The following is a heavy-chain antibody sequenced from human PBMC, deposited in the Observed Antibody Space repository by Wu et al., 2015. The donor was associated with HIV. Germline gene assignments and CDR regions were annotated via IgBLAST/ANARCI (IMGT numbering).Heavy chain of an antibody. J-gene: IGHJ4*02. Sequence: VQLVQSGTDVRKPGASVKVSCKASGYTFTDYYIHWVRQAPGQGLEWMGWINPNSGGANYAQKFQGRVTMTRDTSISTAYMELSRLKSDDTAVYYCTRGYGYTSSWYDYFDYWGQGTRVTVSS. CDR1: GYTFTDYY. D-gene: IGHD6-13*01. CDR2: INPNSGGA. V-gene: IGHV1-2*02. CDR3: TRGYGYTSSWYDYFDY.